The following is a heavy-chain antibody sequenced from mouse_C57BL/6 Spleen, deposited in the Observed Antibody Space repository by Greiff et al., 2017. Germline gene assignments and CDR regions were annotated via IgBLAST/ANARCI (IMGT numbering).Heavy chain of an antibody. J-gene: IGHJ4*01. CDR2: IDPETGGT. CDR1: GYTFTDYE. Sequence: QVQLQQSGAELVRPGASVTLSCKASGYTFTDYEMHWVKQTPVHGLEWIGAIDPETGGTAYNQKFKGKAILTADKSSSTAYMELRSLTSEDSAVYYCTRSRDGRGAMDDWGQGTSVTVAS. CDR3: TRSRDGRGAMDD. D-gene: IGHD2-3*01. V-gene: IGHV1-15*01.